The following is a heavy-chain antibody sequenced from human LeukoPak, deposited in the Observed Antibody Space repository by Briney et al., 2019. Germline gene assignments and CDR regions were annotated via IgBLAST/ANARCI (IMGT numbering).Heavy chain of an antibody. J-gene: IGHJ3*02. Sequence: PGGSLRLSCAASGFTFSSYAMHWVRQAPGKGLEYVSAISSNGGSTYYANSVKGRFTISRDNSKNTLYLQMGGLRAEDMAVYYCAREVAARRLSAFDIWGQGTMVTVSS. CDR3: AREVAARRLSAFDI. CDR2: ISSNGGST. D-gene: IGHD6-6*01. CDR1: GFTFSSYA. V-gene: IGHV3-64*01.